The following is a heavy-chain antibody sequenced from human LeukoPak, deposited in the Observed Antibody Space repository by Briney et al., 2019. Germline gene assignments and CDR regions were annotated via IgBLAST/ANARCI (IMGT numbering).Heavy chain of an antibody. CDR3: ATRGPDFWSGFDH. V-gene: IGHV1-24*01. CDR2: FDPENAEI. Sequence: GASVKVSCKLSGSPLHDLPIQWVRQAGTKGLEWMAGFDPENAEIVYAQKFQGRVTMTEDTSTDTAYLELTSLTSDDTALYYCATRGPDFWSGFDHWGQGTQVTVSS. D-gene: IGHD3-3*01. CDR1: GSPLHDLP. J-gene: IGHJ4*02.